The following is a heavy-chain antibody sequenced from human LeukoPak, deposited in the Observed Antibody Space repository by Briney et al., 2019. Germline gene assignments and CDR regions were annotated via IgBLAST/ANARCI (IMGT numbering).Heavy chain of an antibody. Sequence: GGSLRLSCAASAFNFNFYSMNWVRQAPGKGLEWVSYISSSSRTILYADSVKGRFTISRDNDKNSLSLKMNSLRAEDTAVYYCARVLRGSYYYMDVWGRGITVTVSS. V-gene: IGHV3-48*01. CDR1: AFNFNFYS. D-gene: IGHD3-10*01. CDR2: ISSSSRTI. J-gene: IGHJ6*03. CDR3: ARVLRGSYYYMDV.